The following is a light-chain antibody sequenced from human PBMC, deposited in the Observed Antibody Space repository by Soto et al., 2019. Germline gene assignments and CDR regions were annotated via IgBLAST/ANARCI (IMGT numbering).Light chain of an antibody. CDR3: MQRIEFPLT. CDR1: QSLLDSDDGNTY. V-gene: IGKV2-40*01. J-gene: IGKJ4*01. Sequence: DIVMTQTPLSLPVTPGEPASISCRSSQSLLDSDDGNTYLDWHLQKPGQSPQLLIYTVSYRASGVPDRFSGSGSGTDFTLKISRVEAEDVGVYYCMQRIEFPLTFGGGTKVDIK. CDR2: TVS.